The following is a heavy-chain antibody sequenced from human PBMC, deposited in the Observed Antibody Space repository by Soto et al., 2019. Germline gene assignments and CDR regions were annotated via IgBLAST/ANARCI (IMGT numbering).Heavy chain of an antibody. J-gene: IGHJ3*02. Sequence: GGSLRLSCTASGFTFGDYAMSWFRQAPGKGLEWVGFIRSKAYGGTTEYAASVKGRFTISRDDSKSIAYLQMNSLKTEDTAVYYCTRQGPRITGTPGVAFDIWGQGTMVTVSS. CDR1: GFTFGDYA. V-gene: IGHV3-49*03. D-gene: IGHD1-7*01. CDR3: TRQGPRITGTPGVAFDI. CDR2: IRSKAYGGTT.